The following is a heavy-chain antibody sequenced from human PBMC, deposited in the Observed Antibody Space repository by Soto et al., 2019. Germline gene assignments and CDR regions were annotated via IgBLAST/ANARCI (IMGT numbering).Heavy chain of an antibody. D-gene: IGHD3-3*01. Sequence: GASVKVSCKASGYPFTSYGISWVRQAPGQGLEWMGWISAYNGNTNYAQKLQGRVTMTTDTSTSTAYMELRSLRSDDSAVYYCARGYYDFWSGYYSWFDPWGQGTLVTVSS. CDR1: GYPFTSYG. J-gene: IGHJ5*02. CDR3: ARGYYDFWSGYYSWFDP. CDR2: ISAYNGNT. V-gene: IGHV1-18*01.